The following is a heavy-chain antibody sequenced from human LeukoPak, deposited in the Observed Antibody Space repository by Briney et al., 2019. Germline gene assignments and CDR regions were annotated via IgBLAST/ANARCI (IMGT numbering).Heavy chain of an antibody. Sequence: SETLSLTCTVSGGSISSYYWSWIRQPPGKGLEWIGEINHSGSTNYNPSLKSRVTISVDTSKNQFSLKLSSVTAADTAVYYCARGGIGYYFDYWGQGTLVTVSS. D-gene: IGHD1-14*01. J-gene: IGHJ4*02. CDR1: GGSISSYY. V-gene: IGHV4-34*01. CDR2: INHSGST. CDR3: ARGGIGYYFDY.